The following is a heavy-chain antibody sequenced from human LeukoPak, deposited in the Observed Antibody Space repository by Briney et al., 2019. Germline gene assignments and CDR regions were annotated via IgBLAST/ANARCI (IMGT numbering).Heavy chain of an antibody. D-gene: IGHD3-22*01. CDR3: ATLTMIVLY. V-gene: IGHV3-48*03. CDR2: ISSSGSTI. J-gene: IGHJ4*02. CDR1: GFTFSSYE. Sequence: GGSLRLSCAASGFTFSSYEMNWVRQAPGKGLEWVSYISSSGSTIYYADSVKGRFTISRDNAKNSLYLQMNSLRAEDTAVYYCATLTMIVLYWGQGTLVTVSS.